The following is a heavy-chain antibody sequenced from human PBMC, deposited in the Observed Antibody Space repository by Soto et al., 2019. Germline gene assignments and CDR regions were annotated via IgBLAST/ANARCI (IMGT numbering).Heavy chain of an antibody. CDR1: GGSISRGGYY. CDR3: ARKDSGYADYMDV. Sequence: QVQLQESGPGLVKPSQTLSLTCTVSGGSISRGGYYWSWIRQHPGKGLEWIGYIYYSGGTYYNPSLKSRVTISVDTSENQLSLRLSSVTAADTAVYYCARKDSGYADYMDVWGKGTTVTVSS. J-gene: IGHJ6*03. CDR2: IYYSGGT. D-gene: IGHD5-12*01. V-gene: IGHV4-31*03.